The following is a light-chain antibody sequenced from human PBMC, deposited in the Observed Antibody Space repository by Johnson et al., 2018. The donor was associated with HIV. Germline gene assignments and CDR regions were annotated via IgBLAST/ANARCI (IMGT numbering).Light chain of an antibody. V-gene: IGLV1-51*01. CDR3: GTWDTSLRVGF. CDR2: DNN. Sequence: VLPQPPSVSAAPGQTVTISCSGSSSNIGNNYVSWYQQIPGRAPKLLIYDNNKRPSGIPDRFSGSKSGTSATLGITGLQTGDEADYYCGTWDTSLRVGFFGTGTKVTVL. CDR1: SSNIGNNY. J-gene: IGLJ1*01.